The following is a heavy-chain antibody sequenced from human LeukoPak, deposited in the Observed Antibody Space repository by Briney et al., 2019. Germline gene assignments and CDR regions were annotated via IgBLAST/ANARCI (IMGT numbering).Heavy chain of an antibody. CDR3: ARPSIAAAGITAFDI. J-gene: IGHJ3*02. CDR2: INHSGST. Sequence: PSETLSLTCAVYGGSFSGYNWSWIRQPPGKGLEWIGEINHSGSTNYNPSLKSRVTISVDTSKNQFSLKLSSVAAADTAVYYCARPSIAAAGITAFDIWGQGTMVTVSS. D-gene: IGHD6-13*01. V-gene: IGHV4-34*01. CDR1: GGSFSGYN.